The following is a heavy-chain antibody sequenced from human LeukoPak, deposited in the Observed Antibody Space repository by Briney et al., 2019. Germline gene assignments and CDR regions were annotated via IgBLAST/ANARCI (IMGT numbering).Heavy chain of an antibody. CDR2: ISSSSSYI. CDR3: ARVCGTYYDILTGYTRNDAFDI. V-gene: IGHV3-21*01. CDR1: GFTFSSYS. J-gene: IGHJ3*02. Sequence: PGGSLRLSCAASGFTFSSYSMNWVRQAPGKGLEWVSSISSSSSYIYYADSVKGRFTISRDNARNSLYVQMKSLRAEDTAVYDCARVCGTYYDILTGYTRNDAFDISDQERMVTVHS. D-gene: IGHD3-9*01.